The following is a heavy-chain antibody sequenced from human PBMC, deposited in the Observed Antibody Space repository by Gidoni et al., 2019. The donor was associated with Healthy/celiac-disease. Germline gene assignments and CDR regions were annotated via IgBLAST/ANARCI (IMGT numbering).Heavy chain of an antibody. D-gene: IGHD4-4*01. J-gene: IGHJ4*02. CDR2: IKSKTDGGTT. Sequence: EVQLVESGGGLVKPGGSLTLSCATPSFHFRYAWMNWVRQAPGKGLEWVGRIKSKTDGGTTDYAAPVKGRFTISRDDSKNTLYLQMNSLKTEDTAVYYCTTDEMGGDYNLGVWGQGTLVTVSS. V-gene: IGHV3-15*07. CDR1: SFHFRYAW. CDR3: TTDEMGGDYNLGV.